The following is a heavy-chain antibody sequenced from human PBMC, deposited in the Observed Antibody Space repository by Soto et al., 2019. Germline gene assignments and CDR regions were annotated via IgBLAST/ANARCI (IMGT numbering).Heavy chain of an antibody. CDR1: GGSISSYY. Sequence: SETLSLTCTVSGGSISSYYWSWIRQPPGKGLEWIGYIYYSGSTNYNPSLKSRVTISVDTSKNQFSLKLSSVTAADTAVYYCARWGQPPTYYYGMDVWRQGTTVTVSS. CDR3: ARWGQPPTYYYGMDV. D-gene: IGHD2-2*01. V-gene: IGHV4-59*01. CDR2: IYYSGST. J-gene: IGHJ6*02.